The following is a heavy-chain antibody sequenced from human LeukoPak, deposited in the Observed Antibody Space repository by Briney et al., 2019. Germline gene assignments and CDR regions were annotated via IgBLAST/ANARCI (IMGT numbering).Heavy chain of an antibody. Sequence: KPSETLSLTCIVSGYSISSGYYWGWIRQPPGKGLEWIGNIHHSGSTNYNPSLKSRVTISVDTSKNQFSLKLSSVTAADTAVYYCARHPRYCSSTSCRGSFDYWGQGTLVTVSS. D-gene: IGHD2-2*01. CDR2: IHHSGST. CDR1: GYSISSGYY. J-gene: IGHJ4*02. CDR3: ARHPRYCSSTSCRGSFDY. V-gene: IGHV4-38-2*02.